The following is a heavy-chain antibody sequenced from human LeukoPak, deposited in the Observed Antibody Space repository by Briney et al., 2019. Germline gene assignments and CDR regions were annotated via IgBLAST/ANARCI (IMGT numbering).Heavy chain of an antibody. CDR3: ATSSGWYGWAFDY. CDR1: GFTFSSYS. V-gene: IGHV3-21*01. J-gene: IGHJ4*02. Sequence: GGSLRLSCAASGFTFSSYSMNWVRQAPGKRLEWVSSISSSSSYIYYADSVKGRFTISRDNAKNSLYLQMNSLRAEDTAVYYCATSSGWYGWAFDYWGQGTLVTVSS. CDR2: ISSSSSYI. D-gene: IGHD6-19*01.